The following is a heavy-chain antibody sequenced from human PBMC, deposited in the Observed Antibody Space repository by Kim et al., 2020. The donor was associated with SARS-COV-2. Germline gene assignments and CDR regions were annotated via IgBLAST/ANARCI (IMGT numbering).Heavy chain of an antibody. Sequence: ASVKVSCKASGDTFTNYAMHWVRQAPGQRLEWMGRINAGNGNTKYSQKFQGRVTITRDTSASTAYMELSSLRSEDTAVYYCARDPHYGSLSSYYFHDWCQRTLVTVSA. CDR3: ARDPHYGSLSSYYFHD. CDR1: GDTFTNYA. V-gene: IGHV1-3*01. D-gene: IGHD3-3*01. CDR2: INAGNGNT. J-gene: IGHJ1*01.